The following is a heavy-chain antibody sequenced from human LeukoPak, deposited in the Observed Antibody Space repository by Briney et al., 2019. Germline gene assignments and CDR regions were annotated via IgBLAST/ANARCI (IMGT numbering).Heavy chain of an antibody. Sequence: GGSLRLSCAASGFSFKDAWMSWVRQAPGKGLEWVGRIKSTTDGVTTDYAAPVKGRFTISRDDSRNTLYLQLNSLKAEDTALYYCTRIRGYSAYDFNYWGQGTLVTVSS. CDR3: TRIRGYSAYDFNY. J-gene: IGHJ4*02. CDR2: IKSTTDGVTT. CDR1: GFSFKDAW. D-gene: IGHD5-12*01. V-gene: IGHV3-15*01.